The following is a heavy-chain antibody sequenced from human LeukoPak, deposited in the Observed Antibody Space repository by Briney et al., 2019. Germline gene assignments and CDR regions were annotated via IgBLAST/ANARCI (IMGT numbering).Heavy chain of an antibody. Sequence: GGSLRLSCEASGFTFSAYAMTWVRQAPGKGLEWVSSVGSDNKPHYSESVKGRFAISRDNSKSMLFLQLNSLRAGDTALYYCARGLHYYVAMDVWGQGTTVTVSS. J-gene: IGHJ6*02. D-gene: IGHD3-10*02. CDR1: GFTFSAYA. CDR2: VGSDNKP. V-gene: IGHV3-23*05. CDR3: ARGLHYYVAMDV.